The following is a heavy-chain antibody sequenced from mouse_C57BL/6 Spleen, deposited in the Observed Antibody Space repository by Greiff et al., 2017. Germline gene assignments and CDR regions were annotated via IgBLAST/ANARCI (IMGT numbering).Heavy chain of an antibody. J-gene: IGHJ4*01. CDR3: AREGYGNYDYAVDY. CDR2: ISSGSSTI. CDR1: GFTFSDYG. Sequence: EVKVVESGGGLVKPGGSLKLSCAASGFTFSDYGMHWVRQAPEKGLEWVAYISSGSSTIYYADTVKGRFTISRDNAKNTLFLQMTSLRSEDTAMYYCAREGYGNYDYAVDYWGQGTSVTVSS. D-gene: IGHD2-10*02. V-gene: IGHV5-17*01.